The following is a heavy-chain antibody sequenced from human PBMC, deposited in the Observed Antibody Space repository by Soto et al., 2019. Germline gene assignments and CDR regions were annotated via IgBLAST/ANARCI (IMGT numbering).Heavy chain of an antibody. J-gene: IGHJ5*02. Sequence: ASVXVSCKASGYTFTSFDINWVRRASGQGLEWMGWMNPNSGNTIYAQKFQGRVTMTRNTSINTAYMELSSLRSDDTALYFCARVVLNSSYQIKWFGPWGQGDPGHRLL. V-gene: IGHV1-8*01. D-gene: IGHD2-2*01. CDR1: GYTFTSFD. CDR3: ARVVLNSSYQIKWFGP. CDR2: MNPNSGNT.